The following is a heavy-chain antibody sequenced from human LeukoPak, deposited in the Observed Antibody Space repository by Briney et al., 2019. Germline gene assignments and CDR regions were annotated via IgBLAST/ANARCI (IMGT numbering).Heavy chain of an antibody. CDR1: GFIFSSYG. Sequence: GGSLRLSCAASGFIFSSYGMHWVRQAPGKGLEWVSAISGSGGSTYYADSVKGRFTISRDNSKNTLYLQMNSLRAEDTAVYYCARPGYSGYQNFDYWGQGTLVTVSS. CDR2: ISGSGGST. J-gene: IGHJ4*02. CDR3: ARPGYSGYQNFDY. D-gene: IGHD5-12*01. V-gene: IGHV3-23*01.